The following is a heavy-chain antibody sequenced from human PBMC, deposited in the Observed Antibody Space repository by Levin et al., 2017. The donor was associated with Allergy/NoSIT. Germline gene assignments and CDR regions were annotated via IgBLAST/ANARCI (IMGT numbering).Heavy chain of an antibody. J-gene: IGHJ6*02. CDR3: ASRGDMDA. CDR1: GLSFSSYG. CDR2: ITSEGNNK. Sequence: PGGSLRLSCEASGLSFSSYGMHWVRQAPGKGLEWVALITSEGNNKSLAASVKGRFSVSRDNSKNTLYLQMNSLRAEDMAVYYCASRGDMDAWGQGTTVTVSS. V-gene: IGHV3-30*03.